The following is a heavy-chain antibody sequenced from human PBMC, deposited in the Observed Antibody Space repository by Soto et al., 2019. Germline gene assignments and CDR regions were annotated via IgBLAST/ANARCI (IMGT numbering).Heavy chain of an antibody. D-gene: IGHD3-3*01. CDR2: INHSGST. CDR1: GGSFSGYY. V-gene: IGHV4-34*01. J-gene: IGHJ6*03. CDR3: AREGNEYYDFCRHSPPGGYYYYMDV. Sequence: SETLSLTCAVYGGSFSGYYWSWIRQPPGKGLEWIGEINHSGSTNYNPSLKSRVTISVDTSKNQFSLKLSSVTAADTAVYYCAREGNEYYDFCRHSPPGGYYYYMDVWGKGTTVTVSS.